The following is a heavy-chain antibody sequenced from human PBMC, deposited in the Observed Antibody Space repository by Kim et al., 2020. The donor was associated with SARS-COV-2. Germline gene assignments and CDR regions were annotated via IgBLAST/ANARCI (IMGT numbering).Heavy chain of an antibody. V-gene: IGHV3-49*02. CDR3: TRGRSSSWYRRYYYGMDV. D-gene: IGHD6-13*01. Sequence: KGRFTISRDDSKSIAYLQMNSLKTEDTAVYYCTRGRSSSWYRRYYYGMDVWGQGTTVTVSS. J-gene: IGHJ6*02.